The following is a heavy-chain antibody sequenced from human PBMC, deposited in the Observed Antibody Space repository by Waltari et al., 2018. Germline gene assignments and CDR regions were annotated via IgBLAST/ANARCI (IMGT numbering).Heavy chain of an antibody. CDR2: IKHRGST. J-gene: IGHJ6*03. CDR1: GGSFSGYY. D-gene: IGHD6-6*01. V-gene: IGHV4-34*01. CDR3: ARGQAVYSSSLFHKYYYYYMDV. Sequence: QVQLQQWGAGLLKPSETLSLTCAVYGGSFSGYYWSWIRQPPGKGLEWIGEIKHRGSTNYNPSLKSRVTISVDTSKNQFSLKLSSVTAADTAVYYCARGQAVYSSSLFHKYYYYYMDVWGKGTTVTISS.